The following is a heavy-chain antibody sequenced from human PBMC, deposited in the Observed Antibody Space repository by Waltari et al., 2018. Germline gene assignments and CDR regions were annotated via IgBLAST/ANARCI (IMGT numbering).Heavy chain of an antibody. CDR2: ISVSDAT. V-gene: IGHV3-23*01. J-gene: IGHJ1*01. CDR3: AKPFYNWDDPLHS. Sequence: GSLRLSCQASGFTSVTHAINWVRQAPGKGLEWVSSISVSDATYYADSVKGRFTISRDYSDNTVYLQMDSLRADDTAVYFCAKPFYNWDDPLHSWGQGTPVTVSS. CDR1: GFTSVTHA. D-gene: IGHD1-20*01.